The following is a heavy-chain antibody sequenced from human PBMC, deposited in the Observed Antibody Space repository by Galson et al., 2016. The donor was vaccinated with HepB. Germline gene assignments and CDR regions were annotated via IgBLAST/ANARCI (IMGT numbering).Heavy chain of an antibody. Sequence: SLRLSCAASGFTFSSYGMHWIRQAPGKGLEWVAVISHDGNTKQYADAVKGRFTISRDNSNDTLFLQMNSLGPEDMALYYCARDRPVKMWNRGYFEYWGQGTLVTVSS. CDR2: ISHDGNTK. V-gene: IGHV3-30*03. CDR1: GFTFSSYG. D-gene: IGHD1/OR15-1a*01. CDR3: ARDRPVKMWNRGYFEY. J-gene: IGHJ4*02.